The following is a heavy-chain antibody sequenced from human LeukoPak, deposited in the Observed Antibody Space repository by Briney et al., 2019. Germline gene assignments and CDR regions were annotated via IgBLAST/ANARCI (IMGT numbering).Heavy chain of an antibody. CDR1: GFTFTNAG. CDR2: NSHDGTNK. CDR3: ASEDVDTGDF. J-gene: IGHJ4*02. D-gene: IGHD5-18*01. Sequence: GGSLRLSCAGSGFTFTNAGIHWVRLAAGKGLEWVSFNSHDGTNKYYSDSVDGRFTVSRLNSQNTVYLQMTDLRPDDTATYYCASEDVDTGDFWGQGTLVTVSS. V-gene: IGHV3-30*01.